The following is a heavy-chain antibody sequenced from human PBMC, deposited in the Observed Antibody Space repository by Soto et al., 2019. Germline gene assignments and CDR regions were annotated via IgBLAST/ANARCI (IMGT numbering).Heavy chain of an antibody. D-gene: IGHD6-19*01. CDR3: VRSSGWKDIWAFDI. J-gene: IGHJ3*02. CDR2: ISTSGSNK. CDR1: GFTFSDYY. V-gene: IGHV3-11*01. Sequence: QVQLVESGGGLVKPGGSLRLSCVASGFTFSDYYMTWIRQAPGKGLEWVSYISTSGSNKYYADSVKGRFTISRDNAKNSLYLQMNSLRAEDTAVYYCVRSSGWKDIWAFDIWGQGTMVTVSS.